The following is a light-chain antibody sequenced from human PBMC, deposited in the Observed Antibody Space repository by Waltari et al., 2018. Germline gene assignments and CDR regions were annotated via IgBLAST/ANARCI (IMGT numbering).Light chain of an antibody. CDR1: QSLFSTSNSKTY. J-gene: IGKJ5*01. V-gene: IGKV4-1*01. Sequence: DIVMTQSPDFLAVSLGERATLNSTSSQSLFSTSNSKTYIPWYQQKPGQPPKLLIYWASTRGSGVPDRFSGSGSGTDFTLTISSLQAEDVAVYYCHHYYIPPLTFGQGTRLEIK. CDR2: WAS. CDR3: HHYYIPPLT.